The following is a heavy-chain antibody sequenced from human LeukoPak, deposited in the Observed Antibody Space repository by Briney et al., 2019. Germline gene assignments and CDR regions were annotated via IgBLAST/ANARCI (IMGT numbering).Heavy chain of an antibody. CDR3: ARVRGHYYDSSGYYNWFDP. CDR2: INHSGST. J-gene: IGHJ5*02. V-gene: IGHV4-34*01. CDR1: GGSFSGYY. D-gene: IGHD3-22*01. Sequence: KPSETLSLTCAVYGGSFSGYYWSWIRQPPGKGLEWIGEINHSGSTSYNPSLKSRVTISVDTSKNQFSLKLSSVTAADTAVYYCARVRGHYYDSSGYYNWFDPWGRGTLVTVSS.